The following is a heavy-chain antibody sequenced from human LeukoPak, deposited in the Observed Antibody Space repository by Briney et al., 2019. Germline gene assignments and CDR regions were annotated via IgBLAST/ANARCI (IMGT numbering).Heavy chain of an antibody. D-gene: IGHD3-10*01. J-gene: IGHJ4*02. Sequence: PSETLSLTCAVYGGSFSGYYWSWIRQPPGKGLEWIGEINHSGSTNYNPSLKSRVTISVDTSKNQFSLKLSSVTAADTAVYYCARPRHHGSGSYSNWGQGTLVTVSS. CDR1: GGSFSGYY. V-gene: IGHV4-34*01. CDR2: INHSGST. CDR3: ARPRHHGSGSYSN.